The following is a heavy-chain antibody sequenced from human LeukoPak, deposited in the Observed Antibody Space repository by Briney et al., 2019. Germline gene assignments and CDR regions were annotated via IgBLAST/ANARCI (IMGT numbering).Heavy chain of an antibody. Sequence: PGGSLRLSCAASGLTFSDYYMSWIRQAPGKGLEWVSYISSSGTTIYYADSVKGRSTISRDNAKNSLYLQMNSLRAENTAVYFCARWDSSGCLDYWGQGTLVTVSS. CDR3: ARWDSSGCLDY. V-gene: IGHV3-11*01. D-gene: IGHD3-22*01. CDR1: GLTFSDYY. J-gene: IGHJ4*02. CDR2: ISSSGTTI.